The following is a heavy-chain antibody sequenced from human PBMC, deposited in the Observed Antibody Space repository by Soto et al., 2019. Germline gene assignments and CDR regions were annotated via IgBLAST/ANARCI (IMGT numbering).Heavy chain of an antibody. Sequence: ASVKVSCKASGYTFTSYYMHWVRQAPGQGLEWMGIINPSGGSTSYAQKFQGRVTMTRDTSTSTVYMELSSLRSEDTAVYYCARARMGYGSGRNKVPYYGMDVWGQGTTVTVSS. J-gene: IGHJ6*02. CDR2: INPSGGST. CDR1: GYTFTSYY. V-gene: IGHV1-46*01. D-gene: IGHD3-10*01. CDR3: ARARMGYGSGRNKVPYYGMDV.